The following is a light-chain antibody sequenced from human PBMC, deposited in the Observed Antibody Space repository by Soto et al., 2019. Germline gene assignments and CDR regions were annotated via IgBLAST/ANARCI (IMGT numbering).Light chain of an antibody. J-gene: IGKJ5*01. Sequence: DIQMTQSPSSLSASVGDRVTITCRASQGISNYLAWYQQTPGKVPKLLIYAASTLQSGVPSRFSGSGSGTDFTLTITSLQPEDVATYYCQKYNSAPITFVQGTRLEIK. CDR2: AAS. CDR3: QKYNSAPIT. CDR1: QGISNY. V-gene: IGKV1-27*01.